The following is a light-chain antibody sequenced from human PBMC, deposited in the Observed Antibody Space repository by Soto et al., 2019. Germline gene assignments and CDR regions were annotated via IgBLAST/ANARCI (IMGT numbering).Light chain of an antibody. CDR3: CSYAGSYNWV. CDR1: SSDVGYYNY. J-gene: IGLJ3*02. CDR2: DVT. Sequence: QSVLTQPRSVSGSPGQSVTISCSGSSSDVGYYNYVSWYQQYPGKAPKVIICDVTKRPSGVPARFSGSKSGNTASLTISGLQAEDESDYYCCSYAGSYNWVFGGGTKLTVL. V-gene: IGLV2-11*01.